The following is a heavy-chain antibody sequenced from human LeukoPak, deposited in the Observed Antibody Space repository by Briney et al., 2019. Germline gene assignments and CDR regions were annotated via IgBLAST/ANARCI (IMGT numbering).Heavy chain of an antibody. CDR1: GGTFSSYA. Sequence: SVKVPCKASGGTFSSYAISWVRQAPGQGLEWMGGIIPIFGTANYAQKFQGRVTITTDESTSTAYMELSSLRSEDTAVYYCARVFYGDYYYYYYMDVWGKGTTVTVSS. CDR2: IIPIFGTA. D-gene: IGHD4-17*01. V-gene: IGHV1-69*05. J-gene: IGHJ6*03. CDR3: ARVFYGDYYYYYYMDV.